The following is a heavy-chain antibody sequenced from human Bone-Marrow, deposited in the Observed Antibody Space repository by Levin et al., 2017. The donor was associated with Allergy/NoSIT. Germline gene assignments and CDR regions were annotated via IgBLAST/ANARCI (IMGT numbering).Heavy chain of an antibody. CDR3: GRGAYRKDWFDP. D-gene: IGHD2-21*01. CDR2: VNPYTGNT. CDR1: GYTFIDYN. J-gene: IGHJ5*02. Sequence: GESLKISCKASGYTFIDYNVNWVRQASGQGLEWMGWVNPYTGNTGYAQKFQGRVTMTLDNSLSTAYMELSSLRSEDTVVYYCGRGAYRKDWFDPWGQGTLVTVSS. V-gene: IGHV1-8*01.